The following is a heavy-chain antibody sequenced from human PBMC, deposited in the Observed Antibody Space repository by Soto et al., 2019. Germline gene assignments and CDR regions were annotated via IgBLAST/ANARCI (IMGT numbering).Heavy chain of an antibody. CDR3: ARGRLISLYYFDY. D-gene: IGHD2-15*01. Sequence: GGSLRLSCAASGFTFSSYAMHWVRQAPGKGLEWVAVISYDGSNKYYADSVKGRFTISRENAKNSLYLQMNSLRAEDTAVYYCARGRLISLYYFDYWGQGTLVTVSS. V-gene: IGHV3-30*14. CDR1: GFTFSSYA. J-gene: IGHJ4*02. CDR2: ISYDGSNK.